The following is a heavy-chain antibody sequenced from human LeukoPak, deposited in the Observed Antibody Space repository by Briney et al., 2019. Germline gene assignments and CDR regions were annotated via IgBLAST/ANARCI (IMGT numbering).Heavy chain of an antibody. CDR3: LRIHSGYDSFDY. J-gene: IGHJ4*02. D-gene: IGHD5-12*01. V-gene: IGHV4-59*08. Sequence: SETLSLTCTVSGGSISNYYWTWIRQPPGKGLEWVGYIYYCGSTNYNPSLKRRVTISVDKSKSQLPLKLNYVTPADTAVYYFLRIHSGYDSFDYWGQGTMVTVSS. CDR1: GGSISNYY. CDR2: IYYCGST.